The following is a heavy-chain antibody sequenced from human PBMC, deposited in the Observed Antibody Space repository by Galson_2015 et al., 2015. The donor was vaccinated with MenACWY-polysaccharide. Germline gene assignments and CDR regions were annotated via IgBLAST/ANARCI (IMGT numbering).Heavy chain of an antibody. CDR2: IYYSGST. J-gene: IGHJ3*02. V-gene: IGHV4-39*01. Sequence: ETLSLTCTVSGGSISSSSDYWGWIRQPPGKGLEWIGSIYYSGSTYYNPSLKSRVTISIDTSKNQFSLKLSSVTAADTAVYHCARRSSGSPGNAFDIWGQGTMVTVSS. CDR1: GGSISSSSDY. D-gene: IGHD1-26*01. CDR3: ARRSSGSPGNAFDI.